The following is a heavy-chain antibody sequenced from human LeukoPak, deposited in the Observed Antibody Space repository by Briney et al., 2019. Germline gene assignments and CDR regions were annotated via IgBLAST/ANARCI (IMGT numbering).Heavy chain of an antibody. V-gene: IGHV1-2*02. CDR2: INPDSGYT. CDR3: ATDPRTTVFGTFRYYYMDV. CDR1: GYTFTDYY. Sequence: ASVKVSCMTSGYTFTDYYIHWVRQAPGQGLEWMGWINPDSGYTNYAQKFQGRVTMTRDTSINTAYMELSRLTSDDTAVYYCATDPRTTVFGTFRYYYMDVWGEGTTVAVSS. D-gene: IGHD3-3*01. J-gene: IGHJ6*03.